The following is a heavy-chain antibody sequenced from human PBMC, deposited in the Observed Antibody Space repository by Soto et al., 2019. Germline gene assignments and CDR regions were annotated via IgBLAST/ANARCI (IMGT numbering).Heavy chain of an antibody. CDR3: ATIFGVSNGENWFDP. D-gene: IGHD3-3*01. CDR2: ISAYNGNT. Sequence: GASVKVSCKASGYTFTSYGISWVRQAPGQGLEWMGWISAYNGNTNYAQKLQGRVTMTTDTSTSTAYMELRSLRSDDTAVYYCATIFGVSNGENWFDPWGQGTLVTVSS. J-gene: IGHJ5*02. V-gene: IGHV1-18*04. CDR1: GYTFTSYG.